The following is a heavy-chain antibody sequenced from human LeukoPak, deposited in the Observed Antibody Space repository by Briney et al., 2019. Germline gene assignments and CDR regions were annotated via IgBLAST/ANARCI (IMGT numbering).Heavy chain of an antibody. J-gene: IGHJ3*02. Sequence: GGSLRLSCAASGFALSSHWMTWVRQAPGKGPEWVANIKQDGSEKYYVDSVKGRFNISRGNAKNSLYLQMNSLRAEDTAVYYCASRVGLGAFDIWGQGTMVTVSS. V-gene: IGHV3-7*01. CDR1: GFALSSHW. D-gene: IGHD2-2*01. CDR3: ASRVGLGAFDI. CDR2: IKQDGSEK.